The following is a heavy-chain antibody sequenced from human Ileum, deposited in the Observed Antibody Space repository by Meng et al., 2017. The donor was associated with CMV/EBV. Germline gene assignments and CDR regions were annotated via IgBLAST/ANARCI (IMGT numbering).Heavy chain of an antibody. D-gene: IGHD3-3*01. CDR2: ISSGSDHI. CDR3: AKGYYDFWSGYPIGGAFDI. J-gene: IGHJ3*02. CDR1: GFTFSDFV. Sequence: GESLKISCAASGFTFSDFVMHWVRQSPGKGLEWVSSISSGSDHIYYPESLKGRFTVSRDNSKNTLYLQMNSLRAEDTAVYYCAKGYYDFWSGYPIGGAFDIWGQGTMVTVSS. V-gene: IGHV3-21*04.